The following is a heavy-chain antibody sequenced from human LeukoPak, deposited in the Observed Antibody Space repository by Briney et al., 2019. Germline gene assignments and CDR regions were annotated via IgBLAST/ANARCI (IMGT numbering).Heavy chain of an antibody. CDR2: ISSSSTYI. CDR3: ARQPAAGTNY. V-gene: IGHV3-21*01. Sequence: GGSLRLSCAASGFTFSNYWMHWVRQAPGKGLVWVSSISSSSTYIYYADSLKGRFTISRDNAKNSLYLQMNSLRAEDTAVYYCARQPAAGTNYWGQGTLVTVSS. D-gene: IGHD6-13*01. J-gene: IGHJ4*02. CDR1: GFTFSNYW.